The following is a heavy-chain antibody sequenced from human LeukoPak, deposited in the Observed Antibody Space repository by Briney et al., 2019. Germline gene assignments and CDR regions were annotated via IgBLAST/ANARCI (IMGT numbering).Heavy chain of an antibody. CDR1: GFTFSSCW. D-gene: IGHD3-10*01. V-gene: IGHV3-7*01. J-gene: IGHJ4*02. CDR2: IKQDGSEK. Sequence: GGSLRLSCAASGFTFSSCWMSWVRQAPGKGLEWVANIKQDGSEKYYVDSVKGRFTISRDNAKNSLYLQMNSLRAEDTAVYYCARDFGLYYYGSGSRLVDYWGQGTLVTVSS. CDR3: ARDFGLYYYGSGSRLVDY.